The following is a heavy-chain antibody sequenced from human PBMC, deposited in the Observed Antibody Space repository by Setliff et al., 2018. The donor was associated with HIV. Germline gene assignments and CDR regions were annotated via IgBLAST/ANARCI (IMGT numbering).Heavy chain of an antibody. Sequence: GESLRLSCAASGFAFSYNTMHWVRQAPGKGLEYVSGITGNGGSIFYADAVRGRFTISRDNSGDMLFLQMASPSPEDMAVYYCVRDTPGSDNAFDIWGQGTMVTVSS. J-gene: IGHJ3*02. CDR3: VRDTPGSDNAFDI. CDR2: ITGNGGSI. V-gene: IGHV3-64*02. CDR1: GFAFSYNT. D-gene: IGHD2-21*01.